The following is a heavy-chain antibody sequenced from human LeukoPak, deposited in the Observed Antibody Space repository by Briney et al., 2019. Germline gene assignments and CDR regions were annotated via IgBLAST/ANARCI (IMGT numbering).Heavy chain of an antibody. V-gene: IGHV3-33*01. CDR3: ARVLLWFGEYGMDV. CDR2: IWYDGSNK. CDR1: GFTFSSYG. D-gene: IGHD3-10*01. J-gene: IGHJ6*02. Sequence: GGPLRLSCAASGFTFSSYGMHWVRQAPGKGLEWVAVIWYDGSNKYYADSVKGRFTISRDNSKNTLYLQMNSLRAEDTAVYYCARVLLWFGEYGMDVWGQGTTVTVSS.